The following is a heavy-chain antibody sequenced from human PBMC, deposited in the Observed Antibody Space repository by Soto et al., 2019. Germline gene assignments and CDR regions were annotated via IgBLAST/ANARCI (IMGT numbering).Heavy chain of an antibody. CDR1: GGSISSSSYY. CDR2: IYYSGST. J-gene: IGHJ4*02. Sequence: SETLSLTCTVSGGSISSSSYYWGWIRQPPGKGLEWIGSIYYSGSTYYNPSLKSRVTISVDTSKNQFSLKLSSVTAADTAVYYCARLSRRGTGFDYWGQGTLVTVSS. D-gene: IGHD3-10*01. CDR3: ARLSRRGTGFDY. V-gene: IGHV4-39*01.